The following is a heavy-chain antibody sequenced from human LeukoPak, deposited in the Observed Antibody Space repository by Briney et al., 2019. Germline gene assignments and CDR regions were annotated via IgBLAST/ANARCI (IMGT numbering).Heavy chain of an antibody. CDR2: ISTYNGNT. V-gene: IGHV1-18*01. CDR3: ARDKAPRYTYGLGH. J-gene: IGHJ4*02. Sequence: ASVKVSCKASGYTFTNHGISWVRQAPGQGLEWMGWISTYNGNTNYAQKLQGRVTMTTDTSTSTAYMELRSLRFEDTALYYCARDKAPRYTYGLGHWGQGTLVTVSS. D-gene: IGHD5-18*01. CDR1: GYTFTNHG.